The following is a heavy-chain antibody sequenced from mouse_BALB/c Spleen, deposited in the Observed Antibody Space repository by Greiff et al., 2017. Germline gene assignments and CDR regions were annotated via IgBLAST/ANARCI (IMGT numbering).Heavy chain of an antibody. J-gene: IGHJ4*01. D-gene: IGHD1-1*01. V-gene: IGHV1S81*02. CDR1: GYTFTSYW. CDR2: INPSNGRT. Sequence: VQLQQPGADLVKPGASVKLSCKASGYTFTSYWMHWVKQRPGQGLEWIGEINPSNGRTNYNEKFKSKATLTVDKSSSTAYMQLSSLTSEDSAVYYCARSGYGSSYGYAMDYWGQGTSVTVSS. CDR3: ARSGYGSSYGYAMDY.